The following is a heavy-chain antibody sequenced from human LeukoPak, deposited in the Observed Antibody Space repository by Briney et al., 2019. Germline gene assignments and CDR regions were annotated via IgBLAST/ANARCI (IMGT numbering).Heavy chain of an antibody. CDR2: ISSSSSYI. CDR1: GFTFSSYS. V-gene: IGHV3-21*01. J-gene: IGHJ6*02. Sequence: GGSLRLSCAASGFTFSSYSMNWVRQAPGKGLEWVSSISSSSSYICYADSVKGRFTISRDNAKNSLYLQMNSLRAEDTAVYYCARGKGSLEYSSSYGMDVWGQGTTVTVSS. D-gene: IGHD6-6*01. CDR3: ARGKGSLEYSSSYGMDV.